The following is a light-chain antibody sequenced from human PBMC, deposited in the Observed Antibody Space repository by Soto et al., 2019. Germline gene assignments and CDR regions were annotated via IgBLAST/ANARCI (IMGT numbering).Light chain of an antibody. V-gene: IGLV2-11*01. Sequence: QSALTQPRSVLGSPGPPFTISCPGTSRDVGAYNYVSWYQQHPGKAPKLMTYDVSKRPSGVPDRFSGSKSGNTASLTISGLQAEDEADYYCCSYADNYSYVFGTGTKVTVL. CDR1: SRDVGAYNY. CDR3: CSYADNYSYV. J-gene: IGLJ1*01. CDR2: DVS.